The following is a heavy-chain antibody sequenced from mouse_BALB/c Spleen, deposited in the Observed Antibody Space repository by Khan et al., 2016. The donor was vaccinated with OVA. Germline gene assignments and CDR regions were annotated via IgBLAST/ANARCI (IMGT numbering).Heavy chain of an antibody. Sequence: EVQLQESGPGLVKPSQSLSLTCSVTGYSITNGYFWNWIRQFPGNNLEWMGYIRYDGNTNYNPSLKNRIFITRDTSKNQFFLNLNSVTPEDTATYDCARGGSSGPAWFTYWGQGTLVTVSA. CDR2: IRYDGNT. V-gene: IGHV3-6*02. CDR1: GYSITNGYF. CDR3: ARGGSSGPAWFTY. J-gene: IGHJ3*01. D-gene: IGHD3-1*01.